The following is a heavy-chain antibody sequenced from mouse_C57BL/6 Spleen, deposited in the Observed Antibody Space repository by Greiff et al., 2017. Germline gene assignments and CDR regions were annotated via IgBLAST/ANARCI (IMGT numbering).Heavy chain of an antibody. D-gene: IGHD1-1*01. CDR1: GYTFTSYG. J-gene: IGHJ2*01. CDR2: IYPRSGNT. CDR3: ARRSTTVVGGFDY. V-gene: IGHV1-81*01. Sequence: QVQLQQSGAELARPGASVKLSCKASGYTFTSYGISWVKQKTGQGLEWIGEIYPRSGNTYYNEKFKGKATLAADKSSSTAYMELRSLTSEDSAVYFCARRSTTVVGGFDYWGQGTTLTVSS.